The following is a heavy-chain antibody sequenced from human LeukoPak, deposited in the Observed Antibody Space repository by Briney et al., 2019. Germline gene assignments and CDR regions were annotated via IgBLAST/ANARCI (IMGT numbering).Heavy chain of an antibody. CDR2: IYYSGST. CDR3: ARGAPDV. J-gene: IGHJ6*04. CDR1: GGSISSGGYH. Sequence: PSETLSLTCTVSGGSISSGGYHWSWIRQHPGKGLEWIGYIYYSGSTYYNPSLKSRVTISVDTSKNQFSLKLSSVTAADTAVYYCARGAPDVWGKGTTVTVSS. V-gene: IGHV4-31*03.